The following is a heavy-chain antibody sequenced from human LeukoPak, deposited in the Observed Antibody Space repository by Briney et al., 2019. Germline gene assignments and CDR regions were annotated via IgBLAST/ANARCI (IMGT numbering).Heavy chain of an antibody. CDR3: ARNGNWNYLDTDWYFDL. D-gene: IGHD1-7*01. CDR2: IIPIFGTA. CDR1: GYTFTSYA. V-gene: IGHV1-69*05. Sequence: GASVKVSCKASGYTFTSYAISWVRQAPGQGLEWMGGIIPIFGTANYAQKFQGRVTITTDESTSTAYMELSSLRSEDTAVYYCARNGNWNYLDTDWYFDLWGRGTLVTVSS. J-gene: IGHJ2*01.